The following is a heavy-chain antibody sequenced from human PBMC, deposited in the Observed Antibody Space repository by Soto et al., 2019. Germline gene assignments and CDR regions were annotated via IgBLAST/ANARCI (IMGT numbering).Heavy chain of an antibody. CDR2: IYYSGST. CDR3: ARGVRFLECPKEPSCYGMDV. CDR1: GGSISSYY. V-gene: IGHV4-59*01. Sequence: LSLTCTVSGGSISSYYWSWIRQPPGKGLEWIGYIYYSGSTNYNPSLKSRVTISVDTSKNQFSLKLSSVTAADTAVYYCARGVRFLECPKEPSCYGMDVWGQGTTVTVSS. D-gene: IGHD3-3*01. J-gene: IGHJ6*02.